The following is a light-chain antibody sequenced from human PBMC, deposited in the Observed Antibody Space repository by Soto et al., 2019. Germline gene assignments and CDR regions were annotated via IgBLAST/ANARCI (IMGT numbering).Light chain of an antibody. CDR2: SNN. CDR3: AAWDDSLNGPEGV. J-gene: IGLJ2*01. CDR1: SSNIGSNT. V-gene: IGLV1-44*01. Sequence: QSALTQPPSASGNPGQRVTISCSGSSSNIGSNTVNWYQQLPGTAPKLLIYSNNQRPSGVPDRFSGSKSGTSASLAISGLQSEDEADYYCAAWDDSLNGPEGVFGGGTKLTVL.